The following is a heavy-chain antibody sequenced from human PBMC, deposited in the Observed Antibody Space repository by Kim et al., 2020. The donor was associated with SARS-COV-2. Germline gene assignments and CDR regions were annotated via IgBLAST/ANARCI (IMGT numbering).Heavy chain of an antibody. J-gene: IGHJ6*03. Sequence: ASVKVSCKASGYTFTGYYMHWVRQAPGQGLEWMGWINPNSGGTNYAQKFQGRVTMTRDTSISTAYMELSRLRSDDTAVYYCARSGTITIFGVVIVSGDYYYMDVWGKGTTVTVSS. V-gene: IGHV1-2*02. CDR2: INPNSGGT. CDR1: GYTFTGYY. D-gene: IGHD3-3*01. CDR3: ARSGTITIFGVVIVSGDYYYMDV.